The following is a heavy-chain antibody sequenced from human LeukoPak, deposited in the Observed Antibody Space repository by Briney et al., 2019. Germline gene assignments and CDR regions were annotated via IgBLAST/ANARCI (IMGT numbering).Heavy chain of an antibody. J-gene: IGHJ6*03. CDR2: IWYDGTSK. D-gene: IGHD2-2*01. V-gene: IGHV3-33*06. CDR3: AKGLYCSSTSCYFENYYYYYMDV. Sequence: GGSLRLSCAASGFTFSSYGMHWVRQAPGKGLEWVAVIWYDGTSKKYADSVKGRFTISRDNSKNTLYLQMNSLRAEDTALYYCAKGLYCSSTSCYFENYYYYYMDVWGKGTTVTVSS. CDR1: GFTFSSYG.